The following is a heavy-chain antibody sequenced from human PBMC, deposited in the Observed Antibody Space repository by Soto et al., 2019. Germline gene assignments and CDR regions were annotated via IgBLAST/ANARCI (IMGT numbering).Heavy chain of an antibody. CDR2: IYYSGST. V-gene: IGHV4-30-4*01. D-gene: IGHD3-3*01. CDR1: GGSFSSGDYY. CDR3: AGCRDFWSGYCNWFDP. Sequence: SETLSLTCTVSGGSFSSGDYYWSWIRQPPGKGLEWIGYIYYSGSTYYNPSLKSRVTISVDTSKNQFSLKLSSVTAADTAVYYCAGCRDFWSGYCNWFDPWGQGTLVTV. J-gene: IGHJ5*02.